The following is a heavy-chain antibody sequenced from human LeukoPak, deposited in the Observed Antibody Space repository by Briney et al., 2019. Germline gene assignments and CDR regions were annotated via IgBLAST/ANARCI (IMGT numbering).Heavy chain of an antibody. CDR3: ASSVTWPTYNWFDP. D-gene: IGHD4-17*01. V-gene: IGHV4-59*08. CDR1: GGSISSYY. CDR2: IYYSGST. J-gene: IGHJ5*02. Sequence: PSETLSLTCTVSGGSISSYYWSWIRQPPGKGLEWIGYIYYSGSTNYNPSLKSRVTISVDTSKNQFSLKLSSVTAADTAVYYCASSVTWPTYNWFDPWGQGTLVTVSS.